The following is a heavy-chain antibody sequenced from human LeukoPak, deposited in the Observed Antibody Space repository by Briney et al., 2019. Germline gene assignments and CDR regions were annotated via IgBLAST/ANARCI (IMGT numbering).Heavy chain of an antibody. Sequence: GGSLRLSCAASGFTFSSYAMHWVRQAPGKGLEWVAVISYDGSNKYYADSVKGRFTISRDNSKNTLYLQMNSLRAEDTAVYYCARDLPNYYGSGLDYWGQGTLVTVSS. CDR2: ISYDGSNK. J-gene: IGHJ4*02. CDR1: GFTFSSYA. V-gene: IGHV3-30-3*01. CDR3: ARDLPNYYGSGLDY. D-gene: IGHD3-10*01.